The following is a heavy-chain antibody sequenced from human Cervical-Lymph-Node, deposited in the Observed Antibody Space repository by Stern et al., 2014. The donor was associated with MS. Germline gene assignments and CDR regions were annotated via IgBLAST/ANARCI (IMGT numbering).Heavy chain of an antibody. CDR3: AREHHGGNFAS. J-gene: IGHJ5*02. CDR1: GATFSTNA. V-gene: IGHV1-69*01. CDR2: IVPIFERT. D-gene: IGHD4-23*01. Sequence: QLVQSGPEVRKPGSSVKVSCKASGATFSTNAISWLRQAPGQGPEWMGAIVPIFERTNYVQKLRGRLTITADESASTAYMELRSLRSEDTAVYYCAREHHGGNFASWGQGTLVTVSS.